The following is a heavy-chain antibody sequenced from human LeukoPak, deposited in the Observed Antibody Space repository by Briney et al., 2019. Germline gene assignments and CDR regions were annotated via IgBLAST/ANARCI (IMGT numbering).Heavy chain of an antibody. J-gene: IGHJ5*02. D-gene: IGHD3-3*01. CDR3: ARGKSGRFNWFDP. Sequence: ASVKVSCKASGYTFTTYDINWVRPATGRGLEWMGRMNPNSGNTGYAQKFQGRVTMTRNTSISTAYMELSSLRFEDTAVYYCARGKSGRFNWFDPWGQGTLVTVSS. CDR1: GYTFTTYD. V-gene: IGHV1-8*01. CDR2: MNPNSGNT.